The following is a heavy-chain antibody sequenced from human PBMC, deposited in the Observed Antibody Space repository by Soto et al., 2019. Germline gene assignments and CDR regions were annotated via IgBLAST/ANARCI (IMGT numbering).Heavy chain of an antibody. CDR2: ISSGSSYI. V-gene: IGHV3-21*01. J-gene: IGHJ4*02. CDR3: AREYSRSFSVDY. CDR1: GFIFSSYN. Sequence: GGSLRLSCAASGFIFSSYNMNWVRQAPGKGLEWVSSISSGSSYIYYADSVKGRFTLSRDNAKNSLYLQMNSLRAEDTAVYYCAREYSRSFSVDYWGQGTLATVSS. D-gene: IGHD6-6*01.